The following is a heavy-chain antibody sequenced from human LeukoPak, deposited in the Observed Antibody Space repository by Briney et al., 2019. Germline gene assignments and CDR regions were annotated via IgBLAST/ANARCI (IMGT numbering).Heavy chain of an antibody. J-gene: IGHJ6*02. CDR3: ARGGGLDV. CDR1: GFTFSSYW. Sequence: PGGSLRLSCAASGFTFSSYWMNWARQAPGKGLEWVASINHNGNVNYYVDSVKGRFTISRDNGKNSLYLQMSNLRAEDTAVYFCARGGGLDVWGQGATVTVSS. CDR2: INHNGNVN. V-gene: IGHV3-7*03. D-gene: IGHD3-16*01.